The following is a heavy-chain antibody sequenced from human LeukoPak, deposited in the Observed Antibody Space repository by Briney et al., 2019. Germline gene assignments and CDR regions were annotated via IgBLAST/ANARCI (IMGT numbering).Heavy chain of an antibody. J-gene: IGHJ4*02. D-gene: IGHD1-26*01. CDR2: FYYSGST. V-gene: IGHV4-39*07. CDR1: GFTFSSYE. CDR3: ARDVGKTYGPAGY. Sequence: PGGSLRLSCAASGFTFSSYEMNWVRQPPGKGLEWIGSFYYSGSTYYNPALKSRLTISVDTSKNQFSLNLSSVTAADTAIYYCARDVGKTYGPAGYWGQGTLVTVSS.